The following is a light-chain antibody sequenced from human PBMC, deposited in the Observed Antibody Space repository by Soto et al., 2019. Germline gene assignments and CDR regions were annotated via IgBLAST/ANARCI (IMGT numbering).Light chain of an antibody. CDR2: GAS. CDR3: HQYYEWPLT. CDR1: QSVGRS. Sequence: EIVMTQSPAALSLSPGEGVTLSCRASQSVGRSLAWYQQRPGQAPRLLIYGASTRATGTPVRFSGIGSGTEFTLTISSLQSEDFVVYCCHQYYEWPLTFGGGTKVEIK. J-gene: IGKJ4*01. V-gene: IGKV3D-15*01.